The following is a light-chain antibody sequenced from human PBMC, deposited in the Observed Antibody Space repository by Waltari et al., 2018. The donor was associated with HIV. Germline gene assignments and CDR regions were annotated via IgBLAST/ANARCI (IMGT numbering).Light chain of an antibody. CDR3: QSADDSGSYL. Sequence: SDELKQPSSVSVAPGATAGITCPGEVLWNQHVYWYQQKSGQAPLLIIYKSRERPSGIPERFSGSKSHTTVTSTISGVQAEDEADYLCQSADDSGSYLFGGGSHLTVV. CDR1: VLWNQH. J-gene: IGLJ7*01. CDR2: KSR. V-gene: IGLV3-25*03.